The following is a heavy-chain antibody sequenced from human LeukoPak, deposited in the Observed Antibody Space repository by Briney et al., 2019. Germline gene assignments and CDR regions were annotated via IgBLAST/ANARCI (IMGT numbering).Heavy chain of an antibody. Sequence: SQTLSLTCTVSGGSISSGGYFWSWIRQPAGKGLEWIGRIYTSGGTNYNPSLNSRVTVSIDTSTNQFSPRLTSVTAADTAVYYCATYCSHTSCHTGGGFQHWGQGTLVTVSS. CDR2: IYTSGGT. D-gene: IGHD2-2*02. CDR3: ATYCSHTSCHTGGGFQH. CDR1: GGSISSGGYF. J-gene: IGHJ1*01. V-gene: IGHV4-61*02.